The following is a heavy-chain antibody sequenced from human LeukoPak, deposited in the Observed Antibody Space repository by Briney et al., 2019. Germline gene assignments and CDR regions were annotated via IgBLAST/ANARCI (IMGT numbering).Heavy chain of an antibody. CDR2: INHSGST. J-gene: IGHJ4*02. CDR3: ARVTTVTTWAVDY. Sequence: PSETLSLTCAVYGGSFSGYYWSWIRPPPGKGLEWIGEINHSGSTNYNPSLESRVTISVDTSKNKFSLKLSSVTAADTAVYYCARVTTVTTWAVDYWGQGTLVTVSS. D-gene: IGHD4-17*01. CDR1: GGSFSGYY. V-gene: IGHV4-34*01.